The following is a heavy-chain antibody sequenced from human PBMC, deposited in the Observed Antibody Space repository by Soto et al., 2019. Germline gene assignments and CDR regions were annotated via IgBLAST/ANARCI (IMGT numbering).Heavy chain of an antibody. V-gene: IGHV1-3*01. CDR1: GYNFPNYG. CDR2: INAGNGNT. D-gene: IGHD6-13*01. Sequence: GASGKVSRKGSGYNFPNYGMHLVRQAPGQRLEWMGWINAGNGNTKYSQKFQGRVTITRDTSASTAYMELSSLRSEDTAVYYCARDPAAAARTYYYYGMDVWGQGTTVTVSS. CDR3: ARDPAAAARTYYYYGMDV. J-gene: IGHJ6*02.